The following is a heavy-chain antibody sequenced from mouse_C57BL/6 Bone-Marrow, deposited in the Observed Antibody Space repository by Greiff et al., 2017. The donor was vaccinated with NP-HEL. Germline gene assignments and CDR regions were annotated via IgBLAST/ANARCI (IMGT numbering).Heavy chain of an antibody. D-gene: IGHD1-1*01. CDR3: ARGDYYGSYFDY. CDR2: IDPSDSET. CDR1: GYTFTSYW. V-gene: IGHV1-52*01. J-gene: IGHJ2*01. Sequence: QVQLQQPGAELVRPGSSVKLSCKASGYTFTSYWMHWVKQRPIQGLEWIGNIDPSDSETHYNQKFKDKATLTVDKSSSTAYMQRSSLTSEDSAVYYCARGDYYGSYFDYWGQGTTLTVSS.